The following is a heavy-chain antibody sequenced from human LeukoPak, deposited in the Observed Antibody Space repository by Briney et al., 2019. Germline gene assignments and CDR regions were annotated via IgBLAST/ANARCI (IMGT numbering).Heavy chain of an antibody. CDR1: GYTFTGYH. J-gene: IGHJ5*02. Sequence: GASVKVSCKASGYTFTGYHMHWVRQAPGQGLEWMGWINPNSGNTGYAQKFQGRVTMTRNTSISTAYMELSSLRSEDTAVYYCARGPRRLRYFDWLRGVNWFDPWGQGTLVTVSS. V-gene: IGHV1-8*02. CDR2: INPNSGNT. D-gene: IGHD3-9*01. CDR3: ARGPRRLRYFDWLRGVNWFDP.